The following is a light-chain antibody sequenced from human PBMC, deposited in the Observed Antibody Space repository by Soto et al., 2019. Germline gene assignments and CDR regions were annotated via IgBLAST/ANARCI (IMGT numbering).Light chain of an antibody. Sequence: DIQMTQSPSSLSASVGDRVTITCRASQGISNYLAWYQQKPGKVPKLLIYAASTLQSGVPSRFSGSGSGTDFTLTISSLQPEDVATYYCLQYYAGLALSFGGGTKVEIK. CDR2: AAS. CDR3: LQYYAGLALS. CDR1: QGISNY. V-gene: IGKV1-27*01. J-gene: IGKJ4*01.